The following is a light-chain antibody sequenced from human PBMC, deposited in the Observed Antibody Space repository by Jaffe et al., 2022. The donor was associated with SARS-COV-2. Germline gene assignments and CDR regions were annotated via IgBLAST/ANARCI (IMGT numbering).Light chain of an antibody. Sequence: QSTLTQPPSASGSPGQSVTISCTGTSSDIGAYNYVSWYQQHPGKAPKLIIYAVSKRPSGVPDRFSGSKSGNTASLTVSGLQAEDEAHYYCSSYGGADWLFGGGTKLTVL. CDR2: AVS. V-gene: IGLV2-8*01. CDR1: SSDIGAYNY. J-gene: IGLJ3*02. CDR3: SSYGGADWL.